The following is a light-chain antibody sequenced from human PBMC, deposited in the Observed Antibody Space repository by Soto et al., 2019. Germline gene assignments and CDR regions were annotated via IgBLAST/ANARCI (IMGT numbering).Light chain of an antibody. CDR3: QQYNSYSVT. CDR1: QSISSW. Sequence: DIQMTQSPSTLSASVGDRVTITCRASQSISSWLAWYQQKPGKAPNLLIYDASSLEGGVPSRFSGSGSGTEFTLTISSLQPYDFATYYCQQYNSYSVTFGGGTKVEIK. J-gene: IGKJ4*01. V-gene: IGKV1-5*01. CDR2: DAS.